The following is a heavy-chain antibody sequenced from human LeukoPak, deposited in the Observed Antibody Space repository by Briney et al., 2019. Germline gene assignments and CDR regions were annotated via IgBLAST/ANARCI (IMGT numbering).Heavy chain of an antibody. D-gene: IGHD5-18*01. V-gene: IGHV4-4*02. Sequence: SETLSLTCGVSGGSITSTNYWTWVRQPPGKGLEWIGEVNLQGSTNYNPSLMGRVAISVDMSENHISLQLTSVTAADTAVYYCARGPGGYSYGYYFDYWGQGTLVTVSS. CDR3: ARGPGGYSYGYYFDY. J-gene: IGHJ4*02. CDR2: VNLQGST. CDR1: GGSITSTNY.